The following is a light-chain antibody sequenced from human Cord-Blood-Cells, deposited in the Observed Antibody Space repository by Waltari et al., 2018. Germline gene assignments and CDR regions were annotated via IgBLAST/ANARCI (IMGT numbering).Light chain of an antibody. V-gene: IGKV1-39*01. CDR2: AAS. J-gene: IGKJ3*01. CDR1: QSISSY. Sequence: DIQLNQSPSSLSASVGGRVTITCRASQSISSYLNWYQQKPGKAPKLLIYAASSLQSGVPSRFSCSGSGTDFTLTISSLQPEDFATYYCQQSYSTPLFTFGPGTKVDIK. CDR3: QQSYSTPLFT.